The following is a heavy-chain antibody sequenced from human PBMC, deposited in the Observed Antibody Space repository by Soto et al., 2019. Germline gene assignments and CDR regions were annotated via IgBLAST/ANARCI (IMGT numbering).Heavy chain of an antibody. V-gene: IGHV4-38-2*01. CDR2: ISYSAKT. J-gene: IGHJ4*02. Sequence: PSETLSLTCGVSGYSITIGFYWVCVRQSPGKGLEWICSISYSAKTFYNPSLASRLSIAVDTSMNQFSLRLTSVTAADTALYYCTRGAGAQWVRVDSWCQGRLATVFS. CDR3: TRGAGAQWVRVDS. D-gene: IGHD2-8*01. CDR1: GYSITIGFY.